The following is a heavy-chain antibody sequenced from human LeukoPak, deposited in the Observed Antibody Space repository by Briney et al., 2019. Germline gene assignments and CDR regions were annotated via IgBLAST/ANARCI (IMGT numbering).Heavy chain of an antibody. V-gene: IGHV3-21*01. D-gene: IGHD4-17*01. CDR3: ARGHGDYAGGNWFDP. CDR2: ISSSSSYI. CDR1: GFTFSSYS. J-gene: IGHJ5*02. Sequence: GGSLRLSCAASGFTFSSYSMNWVRQAPGKGLEWVSSISSSSSYIYYADSVKGRFTISRDNAKNSLYLQMNSLRAEDTAVYYCARGHGDYAGGNWFDPWGQGTLVTVSS.